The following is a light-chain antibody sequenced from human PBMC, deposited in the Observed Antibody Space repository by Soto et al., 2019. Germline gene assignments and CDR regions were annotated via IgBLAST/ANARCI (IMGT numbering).Light chain of an antibody. CDR3: TSYTSSSTVV. V-gene: IGLV2-14*01. J-gene: IGLJ2*01. Sequence: QSALTQPASVSGSPGQSITVSCTGTSSDVGGYDYVSWYQHHPGKAPKLMIYGVSNRPSGVSNRFSGSKSGNTASLTISGLQAGDEADYYCTSYTSSSTVVFGGGTKLTVL. CDR2: GVS. CDR1: SSDVGGYDY.